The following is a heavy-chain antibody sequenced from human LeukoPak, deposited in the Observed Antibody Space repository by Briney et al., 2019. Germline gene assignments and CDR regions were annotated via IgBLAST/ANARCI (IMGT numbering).Heavy chain of an antibody. V-gene: IGHV4-34*01. Sequence: SETLSLTCAVYGGSFSGYYWSWIRQPPGKGLEWIGEINHGGSTNYNPSLKSRVTISVDTSKNQFSLKLSSVTAADTAVYYCARGAPNDYGDYGDHWYFDLWGRGTLVTVSS. CDR2: INHGGST. J-gene: IGHJ2*01. CDR3: ARGAPNDYGDYGDHWYFDL. D-gene: IGHD4-17*01. CDR1: GGSFSGYY.